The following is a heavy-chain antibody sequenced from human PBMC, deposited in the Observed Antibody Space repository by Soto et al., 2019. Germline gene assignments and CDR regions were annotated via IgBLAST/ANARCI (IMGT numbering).Heavy chain of an antibody. V-gene: IGHV3-15*07. CDR2: IKSKTDGGTT. Sequence: GGSLRLSCAASGFTFSNAWMNWVRQAPGKGLEWVGRIKSKTDGGTTDYAAPVKGRFTISRDDSKNTLYLQMNSLKTEDTAVYYCTTDLVMGQLLFRWGYYYGMDVWGQGTTVTVSS. CDR1: GFTFSNAW. J-gene: IGHJ6*02. D-gene: IGHD2-2*01. CDR3: TTDLVMGQLLFRWGYYYGMDV.